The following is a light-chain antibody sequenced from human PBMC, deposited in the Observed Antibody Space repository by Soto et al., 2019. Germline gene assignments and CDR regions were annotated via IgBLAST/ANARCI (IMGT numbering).Light chain of an antibody. CDR1: SSDVGGYIY. CDR2: EVS. V-gene: IGLV2-14*01. CDR3: NSYSDSTTLVV. J-gene: IGLJ2*01. Sequence: QSALTQPASVSGSPGQSITISCTGTSSDVGGYIYVSWYQQHPGKAPKLMIYEVSNRPSGVSNRFSVSKSGNTASLTISGLQAEDEADYYCNSYSDSTTLVVFGGGTKLTVL.